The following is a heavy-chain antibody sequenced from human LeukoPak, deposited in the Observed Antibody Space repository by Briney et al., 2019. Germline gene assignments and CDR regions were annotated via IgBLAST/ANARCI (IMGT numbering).Heavy chain of an antibody. CDR3: ARGTYYYGSGSFWARPFDY. D-gene: IGHD3-10*01. Sequence: SETLSLTCTVSGGSISCSNCYWGWIRQPPGKGLEWVGSIYYSGGADYNPSLQSRVTISVDTSKNQFSLKLSSVTAADTAVYYCARGTYYYGSGSFWARPFDYWGQGTLVTVSS. J-gene: IGHJ4*02. CDR1: GGSISCSNCY. V-gene: IGHV4-39*07. CDR2: IYYSGGA.